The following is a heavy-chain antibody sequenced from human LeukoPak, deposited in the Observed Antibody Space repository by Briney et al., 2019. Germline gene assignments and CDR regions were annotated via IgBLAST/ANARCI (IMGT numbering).Heavy chain of an antibody. D-gene: IGHD3-10*01. J-gene: IGHJ6*03. V-gene: IGHV3-48*04. CDR3: ARVRGPTLKTCYMDV. CDR2: ISDRSSTI. CDR1: GFTFTEYS. Sequence: GESLRLSCAASGFTFTEYSIIWVRQAPGKGLVWVSFISDISDRSSTIHYADSVKGRFTISRDNAERSVYLQMNSLRADDTAVYYCARVRGPTLKTCYMDVWGTGTTVTVSS.